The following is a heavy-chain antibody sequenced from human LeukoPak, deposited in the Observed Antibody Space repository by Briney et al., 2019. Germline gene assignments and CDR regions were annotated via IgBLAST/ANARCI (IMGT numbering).Heavy chain of an antibody. J-gene: IGHJ4*02. V-gene: IGHV4-39*01. CDR1: GGSISIRSYY. Sequence: SETLSLTCTVPGGSISIRSYYWGWIRQPPGKGLEWIGSIYYSGSTYYNPSLKSRVTISVDTSKNQFSLKLSSLTAADTAVYYCARQRRYYGSGSYYLWSRAMRYYFDYWGQGTLVTVSA. D-gene: IGHD3-10*01. CDR2: IYYSGST. CDR3: ARQRRYYGSGSYYLWSRAMRYYFDY.